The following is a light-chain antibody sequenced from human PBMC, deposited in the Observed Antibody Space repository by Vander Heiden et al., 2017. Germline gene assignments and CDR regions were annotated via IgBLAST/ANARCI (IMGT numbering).Light chain of an antibody. Sequence: DIQMTQSPSTLSASVGDTVTITCRASQSISSWLAWYQQKPGKAPKLLIYKASSLESGVPSRFSGSGSGTEFTLTISSLQPDDFATYYCQQYDSYWITFGQGTRLEIK. V-gene: IGKV1-5*03. CDR2: KAS. CDR1: QSISSW. CDR3: QQYDSYWIT. J-gene: IGKJ5*01.